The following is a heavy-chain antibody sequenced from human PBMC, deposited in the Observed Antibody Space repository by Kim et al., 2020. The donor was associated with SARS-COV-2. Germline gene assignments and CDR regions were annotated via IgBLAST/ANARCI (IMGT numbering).Heavy chain of an antibody. D-gene: IGHD6-13*01. Sequence: GESLKISCKGSGYSFTSYWISWVRQMPGKGLEWMGRIDPSDSYTNYSPSFQGHVTISADKSISTAYLQWSSLKASDTAMYYCASQRGTSWYAVDYWGQGTLVTVSS. CDR3: ASQRGTSWYAVDY. CDR1: GYSFTSYW. CDR2: IDPSDSYT. J-gene: IGHJ4*02. V-gene: IGHV5-10-1*01.